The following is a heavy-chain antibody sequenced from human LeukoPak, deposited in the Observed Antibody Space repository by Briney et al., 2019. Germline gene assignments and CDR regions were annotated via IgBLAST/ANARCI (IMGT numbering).Heavy chain of an antibody. V-gene: IGHV3-7*01. CDR1: GFTFSSYW. J-gene: IGHJ4*02. Sequence: GGSLRLSCAASGFTFSSYWMSWVRQAPGKGLEWVANIKQDGSEKYYVDSVKGRFTISRDNAKNSLYLQMNSLRAEDTAVYYCARVSQYSSSLDPFDYWGQGTLVTVSS. D-gene: IGHD6-13*01. CDR2: IKQDGSEK. CDR3: ARVSQYSSSLDPFDY.